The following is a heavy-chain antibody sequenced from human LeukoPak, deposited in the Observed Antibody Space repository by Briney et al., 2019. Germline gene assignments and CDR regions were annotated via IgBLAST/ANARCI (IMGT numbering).Heavy chain of an antibody. V-gene: IGHV3-49*04. J-gene: IGHJ3*02. CDR2: IRSKVYGGTT. CDR1: GFTFGDYA. Sequence: SGGSLRLSCTASGFTFGDYAMSWVRQAPGKGLEWVGFIRSKVYGGTTEYAASVKVRFTISRDDSKSIAYLQMTSLKTEDAGVYYCTRFTIVGVVDAFDIWGQGTMVTVSS. CDR3: TRFTIVGVVDAFDI. D-gene: IGHD3-3*01.